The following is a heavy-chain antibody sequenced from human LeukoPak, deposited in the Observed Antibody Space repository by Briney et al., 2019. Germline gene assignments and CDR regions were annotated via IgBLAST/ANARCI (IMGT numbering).Heavy chain of an antibody. CDR2: IKSKTDGGTT. D-gene: IGHD4-17*01. CDR3: TTPPGKHYAWAYFQH. V-gene: IGHV3-15*01. Sequence: RTGGSLRLSCAASGFTFSNAWMSWVRQAPGKGLEWVGRIKSKTDGGTTDSAAPVKGRFTISRDDSKNTLYLQMNSLKTEDTAVYYCTTPPGKHYAWAYFQHWGQGTLVTVSS. CDR1: GFTFSNAW. J-gene: IGHJ1*01.